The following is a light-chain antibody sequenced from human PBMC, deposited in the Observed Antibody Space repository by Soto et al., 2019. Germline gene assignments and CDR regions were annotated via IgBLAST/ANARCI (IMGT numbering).Light chain of an antibody. Sequence: EIVLTQSLGTLSLSPGERATLSCRASQSVSSTYLAWYQHKPGQPPRLLISGASSRAPGIPDRFSGSGSGTHFTLTLSRLEPEDFDVYYCKQYGTWTFGQGTQVDI. V-gene: IGKV3-20*01. J-gene: IGKJ1*01. CDR2: GAS. CDR3: KQYGTWT. CDR1: QSVSSTY.